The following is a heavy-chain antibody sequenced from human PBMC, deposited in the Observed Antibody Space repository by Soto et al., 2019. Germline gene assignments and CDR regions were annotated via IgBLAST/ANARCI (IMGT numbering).Heavy chain of an antibody. D-gene: IGHD4-17*01. J-gene: IGHJ4*02. Sequence: PSETLSLTCSVSGASVRSGDYYWCCIRQAPGKGLEWIGYIYNSGGSYYNPSRKGRLTISIDTSKNQFSLKLNSVTAADTAIYYCVGTGTTDDYWGRGTRVTVSS. CDR1: GASVRSGDYY. V-gene: IGHV4-30-4*01. CDR2: IYNSGGS. CDR3: VGTGTTDDY.